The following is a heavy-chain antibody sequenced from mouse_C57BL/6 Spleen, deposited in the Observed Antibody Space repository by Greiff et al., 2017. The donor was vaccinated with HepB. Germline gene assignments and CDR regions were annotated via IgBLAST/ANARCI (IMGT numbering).Heavy chain of an antibody. Sequence: QVQLKQSGAELARPGASVKLSCKASGYTFTSYGISWVKQRTGQGLEWIGEIYPRSGNTYYNEKFKGKATLTADKSSSTAYMELRSLTSEDSAVYFCARGGDDYEEGYYFDYWGQGTTLTVSS. J-gene: IGHJ2*01. V-gene: IGHV1-81*01. CDR3: ARGGDDYEEGYYFDY. CDR2: IYPRSGNT. D-gene: IGHD2-4*01. CDR1: GYTFTSYG.